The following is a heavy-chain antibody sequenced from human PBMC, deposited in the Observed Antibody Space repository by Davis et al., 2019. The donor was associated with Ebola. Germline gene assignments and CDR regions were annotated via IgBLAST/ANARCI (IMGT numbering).Heavy chain of an antibody. CDR1: GFTFSSYG. Sequence: GESLKISCAASGFTFSSYGMHWVRQAPGKGLEWVAFIRYDGSNKYYADSVKGRFTISRDNSKNTLYLQMNSLRAEDTAVYYCAKPDGPNSGYDSGAFDIWGQGTMVTVSS. V-gene: IGHV3-30*02. CDR2: IRYDGSNK. CDR3: AKPDGPNSGYDSGAFDI. D-gene: IGHD5-12*01. J-gene: IGHJ3*02.